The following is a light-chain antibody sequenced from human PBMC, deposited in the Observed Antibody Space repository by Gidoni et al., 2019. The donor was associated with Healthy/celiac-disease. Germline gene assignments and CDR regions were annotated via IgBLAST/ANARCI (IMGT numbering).Light chain of an antibody. Sequence: DIQLTQSPSFLSASVGDRVTITCRASQGISSYLAWYQQKPGKAPKLLIYAASTLQSGVPSRFSGSGSGTEFTLTISSLQPEDFATYYCQQLNSFTPQPSFGQGTKLEIK. J-gene: IGKJ2*03. CDR3: QQLNSFTPQPS. CDR2: AAS. CDR1: QGISSY. V-gene: IGKV1-9*01.